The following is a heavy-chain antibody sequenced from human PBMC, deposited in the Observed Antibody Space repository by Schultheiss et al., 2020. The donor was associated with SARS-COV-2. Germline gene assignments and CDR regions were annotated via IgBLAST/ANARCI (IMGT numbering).Heavy chain of an antibody. Sequence: GGSLRLSCAASGFTVSSNYMSWVRQAPGKGLEWVGRIKSKTDGGTTDYAAPVKGRFTISRDDSKNTLYLQMNSLKTEDTAVYYCTKTVYCSSTSCYTGGDYWGQGTLVTVAS. CDR1: GFTVSSNY. V-gene: IGHV3-15*01. D-gene: IGHD2-2*02. CDR3: TKTVYCSSTSCYTGGDY. CDR2: IKSKTDGGTT. J-gene: IGHJ4*02.